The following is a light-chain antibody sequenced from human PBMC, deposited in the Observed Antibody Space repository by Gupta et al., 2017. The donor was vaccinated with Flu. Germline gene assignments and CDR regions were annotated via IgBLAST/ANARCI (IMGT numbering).Light chain of an antibody. V-gene: IGKV3-11*01. Sequence: EIVLTQSPATLSLSPGERATLSCRASQSVSSYLAWYQQKPGQAPRLLIYDASNRATGIPARFSGSGSGTDFTLTISSLDPEDFAVYYCQQRSNWPAITFGQGTRLEIQ. CDR2: DAS. J-gene: IGKJ5*01. CDR1: QSVSSY. CDR3: QQRSNWPAIT.